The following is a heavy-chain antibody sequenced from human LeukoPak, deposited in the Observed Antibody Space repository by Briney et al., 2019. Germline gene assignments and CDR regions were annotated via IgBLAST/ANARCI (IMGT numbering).Heavy chain of an antibody. D-gene: IGHD3-16*01. J-gene: IGHJ5*02. V-gene: IGHV3-23*01. CDR2: ISGSGGST. Sequence: GGSLRLSCAASGFTFSSYAMSWVRQAPGKGLEWVSGISGSGGSTYYADSVKGRFTISRDNSKNTLYLQMNSLRAEDTAVYYCARGIPFGGWLDPWGQGTLVTVSS. CDR1: GFTFSSYA. CDR3: ARGIPFGGWLDP.